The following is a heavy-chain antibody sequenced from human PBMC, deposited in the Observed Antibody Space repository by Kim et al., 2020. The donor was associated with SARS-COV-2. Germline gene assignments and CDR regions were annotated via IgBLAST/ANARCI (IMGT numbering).Heavy chain of an antibody. D-gene: IGHD3-10*01. Sequence: FQGRVTITADESTSTAYMELSSLRSEDTAVYYCASMTAYYYGSGSPFDPWGQGTLVTVSS. V-gene: IGHV1-69*01. J-gene: IGHJ5*02. CDR3: ASMTAYYYGSGSPFDP.